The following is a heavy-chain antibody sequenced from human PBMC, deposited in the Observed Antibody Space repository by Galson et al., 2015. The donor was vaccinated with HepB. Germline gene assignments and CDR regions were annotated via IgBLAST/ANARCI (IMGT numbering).Heavy chain of an antibody. J-gene: IGHJ4*02. CDR1: GFTFSNFG. D-gene: IGHD3-22*01. V-gene: IGHV3-30*18. Sequence: SLRLSCAASGFTFSNFGMHWVRQAPGKGPEWVAVISYDGSNKYYADSVKGRFTISRDNSKNTQHLQMNSLRAEDTAVYYCAKARHYHDSWWCHFDYWGQGALVTVSS. CDR3: AKARHYHDSWWCHFDY. CDR2: ISYDGSNK.